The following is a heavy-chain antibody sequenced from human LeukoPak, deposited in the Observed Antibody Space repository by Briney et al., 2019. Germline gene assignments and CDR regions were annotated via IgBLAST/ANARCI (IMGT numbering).Heavy chain of an antibody. CDR3: AKAGAAAGRGSFYYYMDV. Sequence: ASVKVSCKASGYTFTSYGISWVRQAPGQGLEWMGRINPNSGGANYAQKFQGRVTMTRDTSITTVYMELSRLGSNDTAVYYCAKAGAAAGRGSFYYYMDVWGKGTTVTVSS. CDR2: INPNSGGA. D-gene: IGHD6-25*01. J-gene: IGHJ6*03. CDR1: GYTFTSYG. V-gene: IGHV1-2*06.